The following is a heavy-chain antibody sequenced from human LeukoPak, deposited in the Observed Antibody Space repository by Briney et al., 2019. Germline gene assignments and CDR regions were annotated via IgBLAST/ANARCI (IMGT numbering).Heavy chain of an antibody. Sequence: PGGSLRLSCEGSGFTFDDYGISWVRHVPGKGLQWVSGINWNGAATGHGDSVKGRFTVSRDNAKNSLYLEMNSLRVEDTGFYYCARGLMGGFTDWYFDLWGRGTLVTVSS. D-gene: IGHD2-15*01. CDR2: INWNGAAT. V-gene: IGHV3-20*04. CDR3: ARGLMGGFTDWYFDL. CDR1: GFTFDDYG. J-gene: IGHJ2*01.